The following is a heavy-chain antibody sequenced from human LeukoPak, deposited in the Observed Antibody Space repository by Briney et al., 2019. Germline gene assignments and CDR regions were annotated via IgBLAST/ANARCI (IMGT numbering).Heavy chain of an antibody. CDR3: TRGRGVVVYYFDY. Sequence: GGSLRLSCTASGFTFGDYAVSWVRQAPGKGLEWVGFIRSKAYGGTTEYAASVKGRFTISRDDSKSIAYLQINSLKTEDTAVYYCTRGRGVVVYYFDYWGQGTLVTVSS. CDR2: IRSKAYGGTT. D-gene: IGHD3-22*01. V-gene: IGHV3-49*04. J-gene: IGHJ4*02. CDR1: GFTFGDYA.